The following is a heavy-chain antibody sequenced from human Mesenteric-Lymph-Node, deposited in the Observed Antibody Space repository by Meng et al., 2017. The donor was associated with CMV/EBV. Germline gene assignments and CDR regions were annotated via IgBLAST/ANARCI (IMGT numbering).Heavy chain of an antibody. D-gene: IGHD2-2*02. V-gene: IGHV3-21*01. CDR3: ARTQHQLLYEAFEI. CDR2: ISSSSSYI. Sequence: GGSLRLSCAASGFTFSSYSMNWVRQAPGKGLEWVSSISSSSSYIYYADSVKGRFTISRDNAKNSLYLQMNSLRAEDTAVYYCARTQHQLLYEAFEIWGQGTMVTVSS. CDR1: GFTFSSYS. J-gene: IGHJ3*02.